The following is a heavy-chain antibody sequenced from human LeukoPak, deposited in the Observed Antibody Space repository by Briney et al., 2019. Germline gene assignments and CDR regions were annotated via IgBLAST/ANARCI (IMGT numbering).Heavy chain of an antibody. V-gene: IGHV4-30-4*01. CDR2: IYYSGST. J-gene: IGHJ3*02. Sequence: SETLSLTCTVSGGSISSGDYYWSWIRQPPGKGLGWIGYIYYSGSTCYNPSLKSRVTISVDTSKNQFSLKLSPVTAADTAVHYCAREDYDILTGRLDAFDIWGQGTMVTVSS. CDR3: AREDYDILTGRLDAFDI. D-gene: IGHD3-9*01. CDR1: GGSISSGDYY.